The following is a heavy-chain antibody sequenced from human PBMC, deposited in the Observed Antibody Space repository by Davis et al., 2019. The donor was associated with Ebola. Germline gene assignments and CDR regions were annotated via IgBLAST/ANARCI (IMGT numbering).Heavy chain of an antibody. CDR3: ARGGGFGGYGMDV. CDR2: INYSGST. V-gene: IGHV4-34*01. D-gene: IGHD3-10*01. CDR1: GGSFSGYY. Sequence: MPSETLSLTCAVYGGSFSGYYWTWIRPPPGKGLEWIGEINYSGSTNYNPSLKSRVTISVETSKNQFSLKLSSVTAADTAVYYCARGGGFGGYGMDVWGQGTTVTVSS. J-gene: IGHJ6*02.